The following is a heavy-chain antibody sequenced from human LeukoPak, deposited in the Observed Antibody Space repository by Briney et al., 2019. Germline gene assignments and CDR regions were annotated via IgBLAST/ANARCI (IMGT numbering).Heavy chain of an antibody. CDR2: ISGSGGST. CDR1: GFTFSSYA. Sequence: GGSQRLSCAASGFTFSSYAMSWVRQAPGKGLEWVSAISGSGGSTYYADSVKGRFTISRDNSKNTLYLQMNSLRAEDTAVYYCAKDQKYYYDSSGYYYRYWGQGTLVTVSS. CDR3: AKDQKYYYDSSGYYYRY. V-gene: IGHV3-23*01. D-gene: IGHD3-22*01. J-gene: IGHJ4*02.